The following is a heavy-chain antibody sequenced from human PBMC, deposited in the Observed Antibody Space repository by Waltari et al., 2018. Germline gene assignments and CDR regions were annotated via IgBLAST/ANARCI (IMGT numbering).Heavy chain of an antibody. CDR1: GDSVSNNYW. J-gene: IGHJ4*02. V-gene: IGHV4-4*01. CDR3: ARDRGRGLYLDS. Sequence: ESLFLSCAVSGDSVSNNYWWSWVRQPPGKGLEWIGQIHGTGKTNYNPSLESRVTVSMDTSNNQFSLRVTSPTAADTSVYFCARDRGRGLYLDSWGQGTLVTVS. CDR2: IHGTGKT. D-gene: IGHD1-26*01.